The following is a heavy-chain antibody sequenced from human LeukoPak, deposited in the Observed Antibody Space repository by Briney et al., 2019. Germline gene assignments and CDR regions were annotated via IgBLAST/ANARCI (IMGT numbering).Heavy chain of an antibody. V-gene: IGHV4-59*01. CDR2: IYYSGST. J-gene: IGHJ6*02. Sequence: SETLSLTCTVSGGSISSFYWSWIRQPPGKGLEWIGYIYYSGSTNYNPSLKSRVTISVDRSKNQFSLKLSSVTAADTAVYYCARSTRSSLVAPGSRYYYAWDVWGHGTTVIVSS. D-gene: IGHD5-12*01. CDR3: ARSTRSSLVAPGSRYYYAWDV. CDR1: GGSISSFY.